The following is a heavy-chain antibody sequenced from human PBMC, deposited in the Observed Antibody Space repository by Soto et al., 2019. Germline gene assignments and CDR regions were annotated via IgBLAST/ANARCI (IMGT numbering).Heavy chain of an antibody. CDR3: ATGATGVSLDIDY. D-gene: IGHD5-12*01. J-gene: IGHJ4*02. V-gene: IGHV3-48*02. CDR1: GFTFSSYS. CDR2: ISSSSSTI. Sequence: PGGSLRLSCAASGFTFSSYSMNWVRQAPGKGLEWVSYISSSSSTIYYADSVKGRFTISRDNAKNSLYLQMNSLRDEDTAVYYCATGATGVSLDIDYWGQGTLVTVSS.